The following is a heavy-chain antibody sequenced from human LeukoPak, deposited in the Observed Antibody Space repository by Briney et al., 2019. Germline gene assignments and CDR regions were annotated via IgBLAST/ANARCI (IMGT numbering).Heavy chain of an antibody. CDR3: ARGSGPYYYDSSGYYYDY. Sequence: SGTPSPPPPVSSGSISSYYWRWIREPPGKGPGGIGDIYYSGSTNYNPSLKSRITISIDTSKNQFSLKLTSVTAADTAVYYCARGSGPYYYDSSGYYYDYWGQGTLVTVSS. D-gene: IGHD3-22*01. CDR2: IYYSGST. J-gene: IGHJ4*02. CDR1: SGSISSYY. V-gene: IGHV4-59*01.